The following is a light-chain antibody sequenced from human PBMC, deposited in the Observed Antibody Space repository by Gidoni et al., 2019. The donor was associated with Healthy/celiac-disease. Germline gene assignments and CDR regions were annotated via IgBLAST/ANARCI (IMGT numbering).Light chain of an antibody. CDR1: QSISSY. CDR3: QQSYSTPLT. V-gene: IGKV1-39*01. J-gene: IGKJ4*01. CDR2: AAS. Sequence: DIQMTQSPSSLSASVGDRVTITCRARQSISSYLNLYQQKPGKAPKLLIYAASSLQSGVPSRFSGSGSGTDFTLTISSLQPEDFATYYCQQSYSTPLTFXGXTKVEIK.